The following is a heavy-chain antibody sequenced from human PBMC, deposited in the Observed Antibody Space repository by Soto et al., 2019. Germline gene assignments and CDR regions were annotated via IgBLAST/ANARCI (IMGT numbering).Heavy chain of an antibody. CDR1: GFAFSSYA. V-gene: IGHV3-23*01. CDR2: ISGSGGST. J-gene: IGHJ4*02. CDR3: AKASATVNTRNFDY. D-gene: IGHD4-17*01. Sequence: GGPLRIAGSDSGFAFSSYAMHWFRQAPGKGLEWVSAISGSGGSTYYADSVKGRFTISRDNSKNTLYLQMNSLRAEDTAVYYCAKASATVNTRNFDYWGQGTLVTVSS.